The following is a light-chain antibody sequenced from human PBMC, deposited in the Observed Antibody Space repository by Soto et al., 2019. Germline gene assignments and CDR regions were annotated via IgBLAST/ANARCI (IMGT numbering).Light chain of an antibody. Sequence: QSVLTQPPSASGPPGQRVTISCSGSSSNIGSNTVNWYQQLPGTAPKLLIYSNNQRPSRVPDRFSGSKSGTSASLAISGLQSEDEADYYCAAWDDSLNGWVFGGGTKVTVL. J-gene: IGLJ3*02. V-gene: IGLV1-44*01. CDR2: SNN. CDR3: AAWDDSLNGWV. CDR1: SSNIGSNT.